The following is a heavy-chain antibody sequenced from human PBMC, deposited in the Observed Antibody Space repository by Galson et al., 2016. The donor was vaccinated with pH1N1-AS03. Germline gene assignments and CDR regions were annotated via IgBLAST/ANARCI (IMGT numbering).Heavy chain of an antibody. V-gene: IGHV1-8*03. CDR1: GYTFTTYD. CDR2: MNTDSGNT. J-gene: IGHJ5*02. D-gene: IGHD2-15*01. CDR3: ARGVVDCSGPACSGTLRFDP. Sequence: SVKVSSKASGYTFTTYDINWVRQAPGQGLEWMGWMNTDSGNTGYAPSFKGRVTITRDTSISTAYMELSSLRSEDTAVYYCARGVVDCSGPACSGTLRFDPWGQGTLVTVSS.